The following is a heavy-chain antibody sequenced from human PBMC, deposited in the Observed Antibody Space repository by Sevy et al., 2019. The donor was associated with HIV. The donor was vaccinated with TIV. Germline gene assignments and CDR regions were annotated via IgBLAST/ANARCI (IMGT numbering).Heavy chain of an antibody. V-gene: IGHV3-23*01. D-gene: IGHD2-2*01. CDR3: AKSPGVDIVVVPAAHKNYYYYYMDV. CDR2: ISGSGGST. CDR1: GFTFSSYA. J-gene: IGHJ6*03. Sequence: GGSLRLSCAASGFTFSSYAMSWVRQAPGKGLEWVSAISGSGGSTYYADSVKGRFTISRDNSKNTLYLQMNSLRAEDTAVYYCAKSPGVDIVVVPAAHKNYYYYYMDVWGKGTTVTVSS.